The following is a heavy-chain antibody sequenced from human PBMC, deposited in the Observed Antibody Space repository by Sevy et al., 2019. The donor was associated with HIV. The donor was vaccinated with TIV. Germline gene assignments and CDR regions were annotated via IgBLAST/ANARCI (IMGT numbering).Heavy chain of an antibody. D-gene: IGHD4-17*01. V-gene: IGHV3-11*01. CDR3: ARDHVKDGDLGDYYYFAMDV. CDR1: GFTLSDYY. J-gene: IGHJ6*02. CDR2: ISGTPDNI. Sequence: GESLKISCAASGFTLSDYYISWIRQAPGKGLEWVSYISGTPDNIYYADSVKGRFTISRDNAKNSLYLQMNSLRAEDTAVYYCARDHVKDGDLGDYYYFAMDVWGQGTTVTVSS.